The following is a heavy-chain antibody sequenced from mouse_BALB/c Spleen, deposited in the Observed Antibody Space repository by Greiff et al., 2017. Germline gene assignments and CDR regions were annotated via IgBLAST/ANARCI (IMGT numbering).Heavy chain of an antibody. CDR2: ISSGGST. J-gene: IGHJ4*01. CDR1: GFAFSSYA. Sequence: EVQLVESGGGLVKPGGSLKLSCAASGFAFSSYAMSWVRQTPEKRLEWVASISSGGSTYYPDSVKGRFTISRDNARNILYLQMSSLRSEDTAMYYCARLGYYAMDYWGQGTSVTVSS. CDR3: ARLGYYAMDY. V-gene: IGHV5-6-5*01.